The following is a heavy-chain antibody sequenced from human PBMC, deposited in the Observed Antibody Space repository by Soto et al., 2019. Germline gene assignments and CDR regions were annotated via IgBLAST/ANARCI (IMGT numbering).Heavy chain of an antibody. Sequence: GGSLRLSCAASGFTFSSYSMNWVRQAPGKGLGWVSSISSSSSYIYYADSVKGRFTISRDNAKNSLYLQMNSLRAEDTAVYYCAKVPGGVGRITIFGVVMKEGYYFDYWGQGTLVTVSS. CDR2: ISSSSSYI. J-gene: IGHJ4*02. V-gene: IGHV3-21*04. CDR3: AKVPGGVGRITIFGVVMKEGYYFDY. D-gene: IGHD3-3*01. CDR1: GFTFSSYS.